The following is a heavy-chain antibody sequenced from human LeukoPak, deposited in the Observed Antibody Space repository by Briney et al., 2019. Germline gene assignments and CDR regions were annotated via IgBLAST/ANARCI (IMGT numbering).Heavy chain of an antibody. D-gene: IGHD7-27*01. J-gene: IGHJ4*02. CDR2: ISGSGGST. V-gene: IGHV3-23*01. CDR1: GFTFSSYA. Sequence: PGGSLRLSCAVSGFTFSSYAMSWVRQARGKGLEWVSVISGSGGSTYYADSVKGRFTISRDNSKNTLYLQMNSLRAEDTAVYYCAKRLTGEGDYWGQGTLVTVSS. CDR3: AKRLTGEGDY.